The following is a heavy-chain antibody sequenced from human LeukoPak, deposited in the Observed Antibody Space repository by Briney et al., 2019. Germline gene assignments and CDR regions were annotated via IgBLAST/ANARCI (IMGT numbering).Heavy chain of an antibody. J-gene: IGHJ5*02. CDR2: INPNSGGT. V-gene: IGHV1-2*02. Sequence: ASVKVSCKASGYTFTGYYMHWVRQAPGQGLEWMGWINPNSGGTNYAQKFQGRVTMTRDTSISTAYMELSRLRSDDTAVYYCARQYNVARTGNWFDPWRQGTLVTVSS. CDR3: ARQYNVARTGNWFDP. D-gene: IGHD6-19*01. CDR1: GYTFTGYY.